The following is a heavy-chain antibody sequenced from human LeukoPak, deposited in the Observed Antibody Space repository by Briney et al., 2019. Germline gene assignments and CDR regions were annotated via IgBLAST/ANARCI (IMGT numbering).Heavy chain of an antibody. Sequence: SETLSLTCTVSGGSISSYYWSWIRQPPGRGPEWIGYIYYTGSTNYNPSLKSRVTISVDTSKNQFSLKLSSVTAADTAVYYCARDSALVDAFDIWGQGTMVTVSS. CDR1: GGSISSYY. CDR2: IYYTGST. V-gene: IGHV4-59*01. J-gene: IGHJ3*02. D-gene: IGHD3-10*01. CDR3: ARDSALVDAFDI.